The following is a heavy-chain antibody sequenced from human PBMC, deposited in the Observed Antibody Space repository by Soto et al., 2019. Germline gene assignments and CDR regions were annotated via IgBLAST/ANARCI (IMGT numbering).Heavy chain of an antibody. CDR1: GYTFTSYA. Sequence: ASVKVSCKASGYTFTSYAMHWVRQAPGQRLEWMGWINAGNGTTKYSQKVQGRVTITRDTSASTAYMELSSLRSEGTAVYYCARDRSRGGVLRFLEWLPAGGAYYYRMDVWGQGTTVTVSS. J-gene: IGHJ6*02. CDR2: INAGNGTT. V-gene: IGHV1-3*01. D-gene: IGHD3-3*01. CDR3: ARDRSRGGVLRFLEWLPAGGAYYYRMDV.